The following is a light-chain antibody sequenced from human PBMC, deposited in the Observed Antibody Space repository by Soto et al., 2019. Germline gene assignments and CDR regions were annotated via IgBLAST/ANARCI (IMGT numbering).Light chain of an antibody. CDR2: EVS. V-gene: IGLV2-18*01. CDR1: SSDVGSYNR. J-gene: IGLJ3*02. Sequence: QSVLTQPPSVSGSPGQSVTISCTGTSSDVGSYNRVSWYQQPPGTAPKLMIYEVSNRPSGVPDRFSGSKSGNTASLTISGLQAEDEADYYCSLYTSSSTPNRVFGGGTKLTVL. CDR3: SLYTSSSTPNRV.